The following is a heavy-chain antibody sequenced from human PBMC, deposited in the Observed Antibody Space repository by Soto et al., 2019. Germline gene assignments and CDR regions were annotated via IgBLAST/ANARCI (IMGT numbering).Heavy chain of an antibody. Sequence: SETLSLNCSVSGAAHNSGNYYWSWIRKLPGKGLVWIGHIYVTGAVDYNPSLRDRITISQDTSERQFSLNLRLVTAADTAVYYCARLRIATNNYKWFDPWGQGTLVTVS. CDR1: GAAHNSGNYY. CDR2: IYVTGAV. CDR3: ARLRIATNNYKWFDP. D-gene: IGHD2-21*01. V-gene: IGHV4-31*03. J-gene: IGHJ5*02.